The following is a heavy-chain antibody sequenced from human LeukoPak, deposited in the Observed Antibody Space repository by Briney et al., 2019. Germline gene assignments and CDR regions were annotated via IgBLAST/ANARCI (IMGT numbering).Heavy chain of an antibody. V-gene: IGHV4-61*02. CDR1: GGSISSGSYY. D-gene: IGHD7-27*01. CDR3: AREIGPNWGDAFDI. CDR2: IYTSGST. Sequence: SQTLSLTCTVSGGSISSGSYYWSWIRQPAGKGLEWIGRIYTSGSTNYNPSLKSRVTISVDTSKNQFSLKLSSVTAADTAVYYCAREIGPNWGDAFDIWGQGTMVTVSS. J-gene: IGHJ3*02.